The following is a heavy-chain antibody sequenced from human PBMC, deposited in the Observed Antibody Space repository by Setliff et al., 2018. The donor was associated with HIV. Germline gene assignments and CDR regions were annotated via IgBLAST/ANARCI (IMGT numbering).Heavy chain of an antibody. CDR3: VRGVQSPPHYSYYYMDV. D-gene: IGHD3-3*01. Sequence: SVKVSCKASRSTFNSHTIDWVRQAPGQGLDWMGRIIPILGVANYAHRFQGKVTITADKSTSTAYMELTSLRFDDTAMYYCVRGVQSPPHYSYYYMDVWGEGTMVTVS. J-gene: IGHJ6*03. CDR2: IIPILGVA. CDR1: RSTFNSHT. V-gene: IGHV1-69*02.